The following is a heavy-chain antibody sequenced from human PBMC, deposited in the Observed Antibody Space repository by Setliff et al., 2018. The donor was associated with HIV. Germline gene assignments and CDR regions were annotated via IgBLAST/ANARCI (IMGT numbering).Heavy chain of an antibody. V-gene: IGHV4-34*01. Sequence: SETLSLTCTVSGDSISNYYWSWIRQPPGMGLEWIGEVNRGRRTNYNSSLKSRVTISIDTSRNQFSLTVSSVTAADTAVYYCARKGSSSRSQEYYYDFWGQGTLVTVSS. J-gene: IGHJ4*02. D-gene: IGHD6-13*01. CDR3: ARKGSSSRSQEYYYDF. CDR2: VNRGRRT. CDR1: GDSISNYY.